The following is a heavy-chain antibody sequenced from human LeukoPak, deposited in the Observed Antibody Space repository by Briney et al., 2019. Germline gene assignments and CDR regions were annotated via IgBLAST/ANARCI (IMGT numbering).Heavy chain of an antibody. D-gene: IGHD6-19*01. CDR3: ARVRELVAGTEGFDY. Sequence: SETLSLTCTVSGGSISSYYWSWIRQPPGKGLEWIGYIYYSGSTNYNPSLKSRVTISVDTSKNQFSLKLSSVTAADTAVYYCARVRELVAGTEGFDYWGQGTLVTVSS. CDR1: GGSISSYY. CDR2: IYYSGST. V-gene: IGHV4-59*08. J-gene: IGHJ4*02.